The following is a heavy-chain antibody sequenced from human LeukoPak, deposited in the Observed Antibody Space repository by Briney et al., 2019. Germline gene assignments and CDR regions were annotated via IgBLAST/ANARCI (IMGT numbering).Heavy chain of an antibody. Sequence: ASVKVSRKASGYMFTDYYIHWVRQAPGQGLEWMGWINPNSGGTNYAQEFQGRVTMTRDTSSNTGYMDLSRLTSDDTAVYYCARDGQGRYCSGGNCFPFEYWGQGTLVTVSS. CDR2: INPNSGGT. CDR3: ARDGQGRYCSGGNCFPFEY. J-gene: IGHJ4*02. CDR1: GYMFTDYY. D-gene: IGHD2-15*01. V-gene: IGHV1-2*02.